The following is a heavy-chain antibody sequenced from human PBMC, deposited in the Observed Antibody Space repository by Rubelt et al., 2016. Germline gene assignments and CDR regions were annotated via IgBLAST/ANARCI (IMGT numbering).Heavy chain of an antibody. CDR2: IKQAGNEK. CDR1: GFTFNSYW. J-gene: IGHJ6*02. CDR3: ARENWGFYYGLDV. Sequence: SLRLSCAASGFTFNSYWMTWVRPAPGKGLEWVANIKQAGNEKYYVDSVKGRFTISIDNAKNSLYLQMSSLRAEDTAVYYCARENWGFYYGLDVWGQGTTVTVSS. V-gene: IGHV3-7*01. D-gene: IGHD3-16*01.